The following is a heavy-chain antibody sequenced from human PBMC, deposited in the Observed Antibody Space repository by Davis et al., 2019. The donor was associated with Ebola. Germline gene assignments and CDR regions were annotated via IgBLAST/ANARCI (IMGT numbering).Heavy chain of an antibody. Sequence: PGGSLRLSCAASGFTFSNYGTAWVRQAPGKGLEWVSTINTSGANTHYADSVKGRFTISRDNSKNTLYLQMNSLRVEDTAVYYCAKQLWDGEYWGQGTLVTVSS. D-gene: IGHD1-1*01. CDR3: AKQLWDGEY. CDR2: INTSGANT. V-gene: IGHV3-23*01. J-gene: IGHJ4*02. CDR1: GFTFSNYG.